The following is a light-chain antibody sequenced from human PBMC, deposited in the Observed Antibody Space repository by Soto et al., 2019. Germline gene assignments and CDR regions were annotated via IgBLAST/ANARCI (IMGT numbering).Light chain of an antibody. CDR1: QSVSSN. V-gene: IGKV3-15*01. J-gene: IGKJ2*01. CDR2: GAS. Sequence: EIVMTQSPATLSVSPGERATLSCRASQSVSSNLAWYQQKPGQAPRLLIYGASTRATGFSARFSGSGSGTEFTLTISSLQSEDFAVYYCQQYNIWPQTFGQGTKVDIK. CDR3: QQYNIWPQT.